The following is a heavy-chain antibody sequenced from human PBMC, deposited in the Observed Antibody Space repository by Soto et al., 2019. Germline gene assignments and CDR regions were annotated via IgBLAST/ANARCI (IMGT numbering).Heavy chain of an antibody. Sequence: ASVKVSCTASGYTFTSYYMHGVRQAPGQGLEWMGIINPSGGSTSYAQKFQGRVTMTRDTSTSTVYMELSSLRSEDTAVYYCARAPAPGTQQLSPRDWCDPWGQGTLVTVSS. V-gene: IGHV1-46*01. D-gene: IGHD6-13*01. J-gene: IGHJ5*02. CDR2: INPSGGST. CDR3: ARAPAPGTQQLSPRDWCDP. CDR1: GYTFTSYY.